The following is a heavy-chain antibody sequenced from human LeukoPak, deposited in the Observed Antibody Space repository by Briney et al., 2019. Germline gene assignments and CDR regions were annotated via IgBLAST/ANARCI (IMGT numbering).Heavy chain of an antibody. CDR1: GFXFRSYA. CDR2: ISGSGGST. V-gene: IGHV3-23*01. J-gene: IGHJ5*02. D-gene: IGHD3-10*01. CDR3: ARDRGFDISYNWFEP. Sequence: GGSLRLSCAASGFXFRSYAITWVRQAPGKGLEWVSRISGSGGSTYYADSVKGRFTISRDNSKNTLYLQMNSLRAEDTAVYYCARDRGFDISYNWFEPWGQGTLVTVSS.